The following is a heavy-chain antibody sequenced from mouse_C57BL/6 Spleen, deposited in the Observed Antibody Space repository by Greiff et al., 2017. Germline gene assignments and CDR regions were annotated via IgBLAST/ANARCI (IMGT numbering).Heavy chain of an antibody. J-gene: IGHJ4*01. CDR3: ARNGNYYAMDY. CDR1: GYTFTSYW. V-gene: IGHV1-64*01. Sequence: QVQLKQSGAELVKPGASVKLSCKASGYTFTSYWMHWVKQRPGQGLEWIGMIHPTSGSTNYNEKFKSKATLTVDKSSSTAYMQLSSLTSEDSAVYYCARNGNYYAMDYWGQGTSVTVSS. CDR2: IHPTSGST. D-gene: IGHD2-1*01.